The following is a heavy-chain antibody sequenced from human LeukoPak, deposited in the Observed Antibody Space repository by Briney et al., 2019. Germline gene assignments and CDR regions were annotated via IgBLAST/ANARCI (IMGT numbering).Heavy chain of an antibody. CDR3: ARYCSSTSCPSGDAFDI. CDR1: GGSISSNNW. V-gene: IGHV4-4*02. CDR2: IYHDGST. J-gene: IGHJ3*02. D-gene: IGHD2-2*01. Sequence: PSETLSLTCAVSGGSISSNNWWIWVRQSPEKGLEWIGEIYHDGSTNYNPSLKSRVTISMDTSKNQFSLKLSSVTAADTAVYYCARYCSSTSCPSGDAFDIWGQGTMVTVSS.